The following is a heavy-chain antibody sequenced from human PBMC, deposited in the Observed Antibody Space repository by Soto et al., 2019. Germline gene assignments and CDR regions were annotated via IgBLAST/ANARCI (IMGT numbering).Heavy chain of an antibody. J-gene: IGHJ4*02. Sequence: GGSLRLSCAASGFTFSSYSMNWVRQAPGKGLEWVSYISSRSSSIYYADSVKGRFTISRDNAKNSLFLQMNSLRDEDTAVYYCARDQGGYSGYDPVDYWGQGTLVTVSS. V-gene: IGHV3-48*02. CDR2: ISSRSSSI. CDR3: ARDQGGYSGYDPVDY. D-gene: IGHD5-12*01. CDR1: GFTFSSYS.